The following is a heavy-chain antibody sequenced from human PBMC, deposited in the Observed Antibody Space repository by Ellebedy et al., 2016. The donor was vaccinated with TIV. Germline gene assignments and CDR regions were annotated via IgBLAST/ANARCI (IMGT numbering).Heavy chain of an antibody. Sequence: PGGSLRLSCAASGFTFRSYWMSWVRQAPGKGLEWVATVKQDETEKKYVDSVNGRFTISRNNAENSLYLQMNSLRAEDSAVYYCGRGQTTFEYWGQGALVTVSS. CDR1: GFTFRSYW. J-gene: IGHJ4*02. CDR3: GRGQTTFEY. D-gene: IGHD4-11*01. V-gene: IGHV3-7*01. CDR2: VKQDETEK.